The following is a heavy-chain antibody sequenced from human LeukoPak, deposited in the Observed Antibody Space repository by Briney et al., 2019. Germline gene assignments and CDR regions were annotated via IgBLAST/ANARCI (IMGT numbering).Heavy chain of an antibody. J-gene: IGHJ5*02. CDR1: GYTFTGYY. CDR2: FDPEDGET. D-gene: IGHD3-16*01. Sequence: ASVKVSCKASGYTFTGYYMHWVRQAPGKGLEWMGGFDPEDGETIYAQKFQGRVTMTEDTSTDTAYMELSSLRSEDTAVYYCATDLSMDYDKGFDPWGQGTLVTVSS. V-gene: IGHV1-24*01. CDR3: ATDLSMDYDKGFDP.